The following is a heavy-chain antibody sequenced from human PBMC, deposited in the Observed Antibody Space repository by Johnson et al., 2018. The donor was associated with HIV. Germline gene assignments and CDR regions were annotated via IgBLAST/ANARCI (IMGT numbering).Heavy chain of an antibody. CDR1: GITFSNAW. D-gene: IGHD4-17*01. CDR3: AKDMMGVDYGDYDEAAFDI. V-gene: IGHV3-9*01. J-gene: IGHJ3*02. Sequence: VQLVESGGGLVKPGGSLRVSCAVSGITFSNAWMSWVRQGPGKGLEWVSGISWNGGNIGYADSVKGRFTVSRDNAKNLLYLQMNSLREEDTALYYCAKDMMGVDYGDYDEAAFDIWGQGTMVTVSS. CDR2: ISWNGGNI.